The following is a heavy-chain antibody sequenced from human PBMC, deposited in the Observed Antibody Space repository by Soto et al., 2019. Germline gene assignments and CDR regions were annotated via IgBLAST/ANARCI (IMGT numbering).Heavy chain of an antibody. CDR2: IYGGGAT. V-gene: IGHV3-53*01. D-gene: IGHD5-18*01. CDR1: GFTVSSHY. Sequence: GGSLRLSCAASGFTVSSHYMSWVRQAPGKGLEWVSIIYGGGATSYADSVKGRFTISRDNSKNTVHLQMNALRAEDTAVYYCARDAKNSSAFDYWGQGTLVTVS. J-gene: IGHJ4*02. CDR3: ARDAKNSSAFDY.